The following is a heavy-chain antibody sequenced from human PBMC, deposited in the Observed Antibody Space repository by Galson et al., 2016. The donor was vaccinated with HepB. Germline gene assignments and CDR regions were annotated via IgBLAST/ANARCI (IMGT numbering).Heavy chain of an antibody. V-gene: IGHV3-15*01. CDR2: IKGKTDGGTT. J-gene: IGHJ4*02. Sequence: SLRLSCAASGFTFNHAWMTWVRQAPGKGLEWVGRIKGKTDGGTTDYAAPVKGRFTISRDDSKNTLYLQMNSLKTEDTAVYYCTTISHYVWGSYRFRGYDYWGQGTLVTVSS. CDR1: GFTFNHAW. D-gene: IGHD3-16*02. CDR3: TTISHYVWGSYRFRGYDY.